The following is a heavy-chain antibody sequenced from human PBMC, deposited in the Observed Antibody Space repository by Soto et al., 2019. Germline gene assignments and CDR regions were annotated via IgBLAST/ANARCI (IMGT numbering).Heavy chain of an antibody. Sequence: QVQLVESGGGVVQPGRSLRLSCAASGFTFSSYGMHWVRQAPGKGLEWVAVIWYDGSNKYYADSVKGRFTISRDNSRNTLYLQMNSLRAEDTAVYYCARPEAAAYYGMDVWGQGTTVTVSS. V-gene: IGHV3-33*01. CDR1: GFTFSSYG. J-gene: IGHJ6*02. D-gene: IGHD2-15*01. CDR2: IWYDGSNK. CDR3: ARPEAAAYYGMDV.